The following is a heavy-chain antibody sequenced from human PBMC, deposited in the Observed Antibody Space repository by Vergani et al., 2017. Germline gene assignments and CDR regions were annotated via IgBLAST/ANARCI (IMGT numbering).Heavy chain of an antibody. CDR2: IRSDESRR. Sequence: QVQLVESGGGVVQPGGSLRLSCAASGFTFNSYRMHWVRQAPGKGLEWVASIRSDESRRYYGDSMEGPFTISRDDSKNTVYLQINSLRAEDTAFYYCADLYGDDGFSPFWGQGTLVTVSS. CDR3: ADLYGDDGFSPF. D-gene: IGHD2-21*01. J-gene: IGHJ4*02. V-gene: IGHV3-30*02. CDR1: GFTFNSYR.